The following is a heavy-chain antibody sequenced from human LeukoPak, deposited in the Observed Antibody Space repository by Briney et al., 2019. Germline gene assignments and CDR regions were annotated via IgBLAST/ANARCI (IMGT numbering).Heavy chain of an antibody. CDR2: ISTNGGST. CDR1: GFTFSNFA. D-gene: IGHD7-27*01. V-gene: IGHV3-64*01. J-gene: IGHJ4*02. Sequence: GGSLRLSCVASGFTFSNFAMHWVRQAPGKGLEYVSVISTNGGSTYYANSVKGRFTISRDNSKNTLYFQMSSLRAEDMAVYYCARSLGFPIYYFDYWGQGTLVTVSS. CDR3: ARSLGFPIYYFDY.